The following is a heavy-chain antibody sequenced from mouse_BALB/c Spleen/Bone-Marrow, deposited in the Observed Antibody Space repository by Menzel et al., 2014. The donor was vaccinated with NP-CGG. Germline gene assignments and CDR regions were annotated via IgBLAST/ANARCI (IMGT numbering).Heavy chain of an antibody. D-gene: IGHD2-10*02. Sequence: VQLQQSGAELARPGASVKMSCKASGYTFTSYTMHWVKQRPGQGLEWIGYINPSSGYTNYNQKFKDKATLTADKSSSTAYMQLSSLTSEDSAVYYCAYGNYGYAMDYWCQGTSVTVSS. J-gene: IGHJ4*01. V-gene: IGHV1-4*01. CDR3: AYGNYGYAMDY. CDR2: INPSSGYT. CDR1: GYTFTSYT.